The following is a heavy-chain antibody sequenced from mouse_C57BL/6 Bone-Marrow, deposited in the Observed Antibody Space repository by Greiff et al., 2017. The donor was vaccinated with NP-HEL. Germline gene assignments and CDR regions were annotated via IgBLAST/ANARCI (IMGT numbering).Heavy chain of an antibody. Sequence: DVQLQESGPGLVKPSPSLSLSCSVTGYSITSGYYWNWIRQFPGNKLEWMGYISYDGSNNYTPSLKNRISITRDTSTNQLFLKLNSVTTEDTATCYCAITTVVARGFAYWGQGTLVTVSA. CDR1: GYSITSGYY. J-gene: IGHJ3*01. D-gene: IGHD1-1*01. CDR3: AITTVVARGFAY. V-gene: IGHV3-6*01. CDR2: ISYDGSN.